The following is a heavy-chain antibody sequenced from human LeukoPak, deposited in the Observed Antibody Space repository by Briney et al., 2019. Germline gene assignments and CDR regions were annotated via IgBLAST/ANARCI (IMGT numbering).Heavy chain of an antibody. V-gene: IGHV4-39*07. Sequence: SETLSLTCTVSGGSISSSSYYWGWIRQPPGKGLEWIGSIYYSGSTYYNPSLKSRVTISVDTSKNQFSLKLSSVTAADAAVFYCVRSTSHDYFDRSGYGYYFDYWGQGTLVTVSS. CDR1: GGSISSSSYY. CDR2: IYYSGST. D-gene: IGHD3-22*01. J-gene: IGHJ4*02. CDR3: VRSTSHDYFDRSGYGYYFDY.